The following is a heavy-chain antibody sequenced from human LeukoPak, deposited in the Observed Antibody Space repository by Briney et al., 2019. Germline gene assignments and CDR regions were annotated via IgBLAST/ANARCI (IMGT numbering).Heavy chain of an antibody. D-gene: IGHD6-6*01. J-gene: IGHJ4*02. CDR1: GFIFSSYA. V-gene: IGHV3-23*01. CDR3: AKGDYSSSSWGFDY. CDR2: ISGSGGST. Sequence: GGSLRLSCAASGFIFSSYAMSWVRQAPGKGLEWVSAISGSGGSTYYADSVKGRFTISRGNSKNTLYLQMNSLRAEDTAVYYCAKGDYSSSSWGFDYWGQGTLVTVSS.